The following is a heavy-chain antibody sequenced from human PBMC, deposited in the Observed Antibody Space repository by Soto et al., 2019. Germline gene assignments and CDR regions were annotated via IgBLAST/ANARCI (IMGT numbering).Heavy chain of an antibody. CDR2: IYRGGIT. CDR3: AGGNDYAKIGY. CDR1: GYSISSGLY. Sequence: SDTLSLTCAVSGYSISSGLYWGWIRQPPGKGLEWIGYIYRGGITDYNPSLKSRVTISADTSKNHFSLKLSSVTAADTAVYYCAGGNDYAKIGYRGQGAQVTVSS. D-gene: IGHD4-17*01. V-gene: IGHV4-38-2*01. J-gene: IGHJ4*02.